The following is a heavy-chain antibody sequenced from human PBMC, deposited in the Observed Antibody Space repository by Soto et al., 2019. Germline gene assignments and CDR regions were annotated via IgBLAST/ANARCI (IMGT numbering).Heavy chain of an antibody. CDR3: ARGRRDLGDSDYGDYEGWFDP. CDR2: IWYDGSNK. Sequence: GGSLRLSCAASGFTFSSYGMHWVRQAPGKGLEWVAVIWYDGSNKYYADSVKGRFTISRDNSKNTLYLQMNSLRAEDTAVYYCARGRRDLGDSDYGDYEGWFDPWGQGTLVTVSS. V-gene: IGHV3-33*01. CDR1: GFTFSSYG. J-gene: IGHJ5*02. D-gene: IGHD4-17*01.